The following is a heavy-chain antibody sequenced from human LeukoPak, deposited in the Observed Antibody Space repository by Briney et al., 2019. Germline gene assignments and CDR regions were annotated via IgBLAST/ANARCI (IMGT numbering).Heavy chain of an antibody. Sequence: SETLSLTCAVYGGPFSGYYWSWIRQPPGKGLEWIGEINHSGSTNYNPSLKSRVTVSVDTSKNQFSLKLSSVTAADTAVYYCARRRYSSGWYDYWGQGTLVTVSS. V-gene: IGHV4-34*01. D-gene: IGHD6-19*01. CDR2: INHSGST. J-gene: IGHJ4*02. CDR3: ARRRYSSGWYDY. CDR1: GGPFSGYY.